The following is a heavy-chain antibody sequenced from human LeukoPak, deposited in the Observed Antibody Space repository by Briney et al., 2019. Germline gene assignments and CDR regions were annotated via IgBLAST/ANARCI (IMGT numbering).Heavy chain of an antibody. CDR1: GASISGHY. V-gene: IGHV4-59*11. J-gene: IGHJ3*02. CDR3: ARDRISINALDM. Sequence: SETLSLTCTVSGASISGHYLTWLRQPPGKGLEWIGYISHIGSTNYNPSLKSRVPISVDTYKNQFSLKLTSVTAADTAVYYCARDRISINALDMWGQGTMVTVSS. D-gene: IGHD1-14*01. CDR2: ISHIGST.